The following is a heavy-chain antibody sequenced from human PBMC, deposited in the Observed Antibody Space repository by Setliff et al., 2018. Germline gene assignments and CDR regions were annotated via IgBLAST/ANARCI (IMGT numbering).Heavy chain of an antibody. D-gene: IGHD2-2*02. CDR2: ISRGGNTI. CDR1: GFTFSDYY. V-gene: IGHV3-11*04. J-gene: IGHJ6*03. Sequence: RLSCAASGFTFSDYYMTWIRQAPGKGLELVSYISRGGNTIYYADSVKGRFTISRDNARDSLFLQMNTLRAEDTAVYYCARSSAPIKRDYMDVWGKGTTVTVSS. CDR3: ARSSAPIKRDYMDV.